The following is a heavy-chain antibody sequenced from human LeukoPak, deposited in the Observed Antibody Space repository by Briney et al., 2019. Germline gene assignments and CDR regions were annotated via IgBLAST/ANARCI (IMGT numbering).Heavy chain of an antibody. CDR1: GFTFRNYA. CDR2: ISTSATST. Sequence: GSLRLSCAASGFTFRNYAMNWVRQAPGKSLEWVSLISTSATSTHYADSVRGRFTISRDDSKNTLYLQMNSLRTEDTAVYYCARDLALVFDPWGQGTLVTVSS. D-gene: IGHD3-16*01. J-gene: IGHJ5*02. V-gene: IGHV3-23*01. CDR3: ARDLALVFDP.